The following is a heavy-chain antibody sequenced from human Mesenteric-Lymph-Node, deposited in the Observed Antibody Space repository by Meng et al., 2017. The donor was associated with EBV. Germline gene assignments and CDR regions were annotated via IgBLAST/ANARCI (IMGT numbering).Heavy chain of an antibody. J-gene: IGHJ4*02. V-gene: IGHV3-23*04. Sequence: GDLGGSGGGVVQPGGSLRLSCAASGFTFSSFAMSWVRQAPGKGPEWVSAISRSGGTTYYADSVKGRFTISRDNSKNTLYLQMNSLRVEDTAVYYCAKDHGHYSSGSYGFDYWGQGTLVTVSS. CDR3: AKDHGHYSSGSYGFDY. CDR1: GFTFSSFA. CDR2: ISRSGGTT. D-gene: IGHD3-10*01.